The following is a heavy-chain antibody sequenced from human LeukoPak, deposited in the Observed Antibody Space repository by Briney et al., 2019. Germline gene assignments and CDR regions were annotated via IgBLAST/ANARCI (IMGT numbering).Heavy chain of an antibody. CDR1: GFTFSTYA. CDR2: ISYDGSTK. V-gene: IGHV3-30-3*01. CDR3: AKGSEEDYYYYGMDV. Sequence: PGRSLRLSCAASGFTFSTYAMHWVRQAPGKGLEWVAIISYDGSTKYYADSVKGRFTLSRDNSRNTLSLQMNSLRPEDTAVYYCAKGSEEDYYYYGMDVWGKGTTVTVSS. J-gene: IGHJ6*04. D-gene: IGHD6-25*01.